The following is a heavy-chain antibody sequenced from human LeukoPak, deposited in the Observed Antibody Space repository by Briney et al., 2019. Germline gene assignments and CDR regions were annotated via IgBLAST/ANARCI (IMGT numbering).Heavy chain of an antibody. D-gene: IGHD3-10*01. V-gene: IGHV1-2*02. CDR1: GYTFTGYY. J-gene: IGHJ4*02. Sequence: VKVSCKVSGYTFTGYYMHWVRQAPGQGLEWMGWINPNSGGTNYAQKFQGRVTMTRDTSISTAYMELSRLRSDDTAVYYCARGLYYYGSGSSDYWGQGTLVTVSS. CDR3: ARGLYYYGSGSSDY. CDR2: INPNSGGT.